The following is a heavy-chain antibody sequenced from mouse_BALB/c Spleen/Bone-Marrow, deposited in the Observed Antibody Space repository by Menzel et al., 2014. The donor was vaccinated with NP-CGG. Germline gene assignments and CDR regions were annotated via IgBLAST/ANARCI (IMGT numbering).Heavy chain of an antibody. J-gene: IGHJ3*01. V-gene: IGHV1-82*01. D-gene: IGHD4-1*01. Sequence: VKLQESGPELVKPGASVKISCKASGYAFSSSWMNWVKQRPGQGLEWIGRIYPGDGDTNYNGKFKGKATLTADKSSSTAYMQLSSLTSVDSAVYFCARGRDWDGWFAYWGQGTLVTVSA. CDR3: ARGRDWDGWFAY. CDR1: GYAFSSSW. CDR2: IYPGDGDT.